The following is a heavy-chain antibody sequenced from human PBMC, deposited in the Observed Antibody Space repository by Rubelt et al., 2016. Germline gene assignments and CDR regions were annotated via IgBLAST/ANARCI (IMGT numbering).Heavy chain of an antibody. V-gene: IGHV1-18*04. CDR2: ISVDNGNT. J-gene: IGHJ4*02. CDR3: AREYCSNGVCYMPIDY. CDR1: YG. Sequence: YGISWLRQAPGQGLEWMGWISVDNGNTNYAQNLQDRVTMTTETSTNTAYMELRSLRSDDTAIYYCAREYCSNGVCYMPIDYWGQGTLATVSS. D-gene: IGHD2-8*01.